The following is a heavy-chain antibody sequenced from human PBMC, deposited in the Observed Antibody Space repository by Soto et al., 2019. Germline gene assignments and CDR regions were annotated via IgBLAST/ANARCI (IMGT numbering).Heavy chain of an antibody. D-gene: IGHD3-10*01. CDR3: ARGNAGSYYNVRYYYYFMDV. V-gene: IGHV1-18*01. CDR1: GYTFTSYG. CDR2: ISAYNGNT. Sequence: QVQLVQSGAEVKKPGASVKVSCKASGYTFTSYGISWVRQAPGQVREWMGWISAYNGNTNYAQKLQCRVTMTTDTATSTAYMELRSLRSDDTAVYYCARGNAGSYYNVRYYYYFMDVWGKGTTVTVSS. J-gene: IGHJ6*03.